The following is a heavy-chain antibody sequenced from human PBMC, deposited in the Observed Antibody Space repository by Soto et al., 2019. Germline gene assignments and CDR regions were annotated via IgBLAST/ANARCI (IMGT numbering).Heavy chain of an antibody. CDR1: GFTFSTYG. J-gene: IGHJ6*03. V-gene: IGHV3-21*01. Sequence: PGGSLRLSCAASGFTFSTYGMSWVRQAPAKGLEWVSSISSSSSYIYYADSVKGRFTISRDNAKNSLYLQMNSLRAEDTAVYYCARTGTTGRYHYYYYYMDVWGKGTTVTVSS. CDR2: ISSSSSYI. D-gene: IGHD1-1*01. CDR3: ARTGTTGRYHYYYYYMDV.